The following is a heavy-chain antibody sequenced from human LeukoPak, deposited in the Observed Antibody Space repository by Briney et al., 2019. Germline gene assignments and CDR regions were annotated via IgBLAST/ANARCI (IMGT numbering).Heavy chain of an antibody. CDR2: LYHSGNS. D-gene: IGHD4-11*01. V-gene: IGHV4-38-2*01. Sequence: SETLSLTCAVSGYSLRCGYYWGWTRQPPGKGVEGIRNLYHSGNSYYNPSLKSRVSISVDTSKNQFSLNLSSVTAADTALYYCARHDFYSNYPHNWFDPWGQGTLVTVSS. CDR1: GYSLRCGYY. CDR3: ARHDFYSNYPHNWFDP. J-gene: IGHJ5*02.